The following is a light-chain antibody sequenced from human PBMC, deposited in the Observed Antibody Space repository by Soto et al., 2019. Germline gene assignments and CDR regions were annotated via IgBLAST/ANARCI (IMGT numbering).Light chain of an antibody. CDR1: HCIVMS. V-gene: IGKV1-9*01. CDR3: QPANSFPLT. CDR2: DAY. J-gene: IGKJ4*01. Sequence: MQLTRSPSSLSGSVGDIFTLTCRASHCIVMSLALVHRKPGKAANLLIYDAYTLQTGVTSRFRGSGSGTDFTLTISNLQPEDFATYYCQPANSFPLTFGEGTQLDIK.